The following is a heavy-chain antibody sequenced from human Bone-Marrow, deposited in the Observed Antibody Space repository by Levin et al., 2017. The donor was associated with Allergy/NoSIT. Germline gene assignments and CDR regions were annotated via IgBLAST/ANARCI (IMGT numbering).Heavy chain of an antibody. D-gene: IGHD6-19*01. CDR1: GFTFNSYA. Sequence: GGSLRLSCTASGFTFNSYAMNWVRQAPGEGLEWVSAISASGGSTYYADSVKGRFTISRDNSKNTLYLQLNGLRAEDTAVYYCSEVIRGSGWYSDSWGQGTLVTVSS. CDR3: SEVIRGSGWYSDS. CDR2: ISASGGST. V-gene: IGHV3-23*01. J-gene: IGHJ4*02.